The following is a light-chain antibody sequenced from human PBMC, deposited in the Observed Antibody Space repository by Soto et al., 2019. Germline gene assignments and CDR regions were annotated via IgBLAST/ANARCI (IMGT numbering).Light chain of an antibody. Sequence: DIQMTQSPSSLSASVGDRVTITCRASQSISSYLNWYQQKPGKAPKLLIYAASSLQSGVPSRFSGSGSGTDSTHTISTQQPEDFPTHDCPQLHTPPLSPFAPGTKVDI. J-gene: IGKJ3*01. V-gene: IGKV1-39*01. CDR3: PQLHTPPLSP. CDR2: AAS. CDR1: QSISSY.